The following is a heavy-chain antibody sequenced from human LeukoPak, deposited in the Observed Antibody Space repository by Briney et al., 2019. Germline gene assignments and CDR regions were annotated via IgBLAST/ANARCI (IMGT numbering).Heavy chain of an antibody. CDR3: ARHRYYYDSSGYYCQP. CDR1: GASISSYY. CDR2: IYYSGST. V-gene: IGHV4-59*01. J-gene: IGHJ5*02. Sequence: SETLSRTCTVSGASISSYYWSWIRQPPGKGLEWIGYIYYSGSTNYNPSLKSRVTISVDTSKNQFSLRLSSVTAADTAVYYCARHRYYYDSSGYYCQPWGQGTLVTVSS. D-gene: IGHD3-22*01.